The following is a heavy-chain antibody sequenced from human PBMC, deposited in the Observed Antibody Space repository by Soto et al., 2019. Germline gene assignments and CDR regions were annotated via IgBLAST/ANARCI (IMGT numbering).Heavy chain of an antibody. D-gene: IGHD4-17*01. CDR1: GFTFSSYA. CDR2: ISGSGGST. Sequence: PGGSLRLSCAASGFTFSSYAMSWVRQAPGKGLEWVSAISGSGGSTYYADSVKGRFTISRDNSKNTLYLQMNSLRAEDTAVYYCEKDIMGRNSYYGDYEGWGQGTTVTVSS. J-gene: IGHJ6*02. CDR3: EKDIMGRNSYYGDYEG. V-gene: IGHV3-23*01.